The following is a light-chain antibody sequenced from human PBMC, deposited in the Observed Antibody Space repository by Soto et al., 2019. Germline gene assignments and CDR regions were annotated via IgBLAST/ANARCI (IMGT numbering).Light chain of an antibody. CDR2: DVS. CDR1: SSDVGAYNY. Sequence: QSVLTQPASVSGSPGQSITISCNGTSSDVGAYNYVSWYQQHPVKAPKLMIYDVSSRPSGISNRFSGSKSGNTASLTISGVQAEDEADYYCSSYASSSTVIFGGGTKLTVL. CDR3: SSYASSSTVI. J-gene: IGLJ2*01. V-gene: IGLV2-14*01.